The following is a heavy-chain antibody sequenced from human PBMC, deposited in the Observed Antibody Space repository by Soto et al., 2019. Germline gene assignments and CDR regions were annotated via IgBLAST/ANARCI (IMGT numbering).Heavy chain of an antibody. Sequence: SETLSLTCTVSGGSISSGGYYWSWIRQHPGKGLEWIGYIYYSGSTYYNPSLRGRASISVDTSKNQFSLRLSSVTAADTAVYYCARVLLAFDPWGLGTLVTVSS. CDR3: ARVLLAFDP. J-gene: IGHJ5*02. CDR2: IYYSGST. CDR1: GGSISSGGYY. V-gene: IGHV4-31*03. D-gene: IGHD2-21*01.